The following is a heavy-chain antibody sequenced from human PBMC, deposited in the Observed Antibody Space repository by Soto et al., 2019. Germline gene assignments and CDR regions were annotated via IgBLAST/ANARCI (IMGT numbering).Heavy chain of an antibody. CDR2: IYYSGST. CDR3: ARVILGSSWPYYFDY. J-gene: IGHJ4*02. V-gene: IGHV4-30-4*01. CDR1: GGSISSGDYY. D-gene: IGHD6-13*01. Sequence: PSETLSLTCTVSGGSISSGDYYWSCIRQPPGKGLEWIGYIYYSGSTYYNPSLKSRVTIPVDTSKNQFSLKLSSVTAADTAVYYCARVILGSSWPYYFDYWGQGTLVTVSS.